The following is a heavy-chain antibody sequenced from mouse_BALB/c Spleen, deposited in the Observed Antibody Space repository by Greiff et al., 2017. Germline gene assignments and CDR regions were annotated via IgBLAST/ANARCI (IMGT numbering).Heavy chain of an antibody. CDR2: ISSGGSYT. J-gene: IGHJ3*01. V-gene: IGHV5-9-3*01. D-gene: IGHD2-2*01. Sequence: EVQLVESGGGLVKPGGSLKLSCAASGFTFSSYAMSWVRQTPEKRLEWVATISSGGSYTYYPDSVKGRFTISRDNAKNTLYLQMSSLRSEDTAMYYCAGYEEVAYWGQGTLVTVSA. CDR3: AGYEEVAY. CDR1: GFTFSSYA.